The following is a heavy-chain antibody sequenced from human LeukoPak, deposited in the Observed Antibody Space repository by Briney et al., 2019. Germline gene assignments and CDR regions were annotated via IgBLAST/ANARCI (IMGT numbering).Heavy chain of an antibody. Sequence: GASVKVSCKASGCTFSSYAISWVRQAPGQGLEWMGGIVPIFGTASYAQKFQGRVTMTRDMSTSTVYMELRSLRSEDTAVYYCAREGHSSGYYYSLWGQGTLVTVSS. D-gene: IGHD3-22*01. V-gene: IGHV1-69*05. CDR2: IVPIFGTA. CDR1: GCTFSSYA. CDR3: AREGHSSGYYYSL. J-gene: IGHJ4*02.